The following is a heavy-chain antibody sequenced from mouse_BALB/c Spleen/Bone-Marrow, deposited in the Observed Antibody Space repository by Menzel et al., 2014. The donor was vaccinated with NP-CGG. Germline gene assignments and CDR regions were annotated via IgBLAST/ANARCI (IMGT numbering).Heavy chain of an antibody. CDR3: ARSGKGAMDY. D-gene: IGHD2-1*01. Sequence: VKLMESGAELVRPGSSVKISCKVSGYVFSTYWMNWVKQRPGQGLERIGQIYPGDGDTNYNGKFKDKVILTADKSSSTAYMQLSSLTSEDSAVYFCARSGKGAMDYWGQGTSVTVSS. CDR2: IYPGDGDT. V-gene: IGHV1-80*01. CDR1: GYVFSTYW. J-gene: IGHJ4*01.